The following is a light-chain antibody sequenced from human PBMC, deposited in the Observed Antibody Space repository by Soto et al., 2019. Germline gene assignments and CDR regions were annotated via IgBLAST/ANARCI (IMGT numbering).Light chain of an antibody. CDR1: SSDVGTYNY. V-gene: IGLV2-14*01. CDR2: EVS. Sequence: HSALTQPASVSGSPGQSITISCTGTSSDVGTYNYVSWYQQHPGKAPKLMIYEVSNRPSGISNRFSGSKSGDTASLTISGLHTEDEADYYCCSYTSNSTYVFGTGTKVTVL. CDR3: CSYTSNSTYV. J-gene: IGLJ1*01.